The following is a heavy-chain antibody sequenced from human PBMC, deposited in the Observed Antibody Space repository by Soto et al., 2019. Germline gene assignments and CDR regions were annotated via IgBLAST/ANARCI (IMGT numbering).Heavy chain of an antibody. Sequence: EVQLVESGGGLVQPGRSLRLSCAASGFTFDDYAMHWVRQAPGKGLEWVSGISWNSGSIGYADSVKGRFTISRDNAKNSLYLQMNSLRAEDTALYYCAKGPYNFGEYPGGQSGYFDYWGQGTLVTVSS. CDR3: AKGPYNFGEYPGGQSGYFDY. V-gene: IGHV3-9*01. J-gene: IGHJ4*02. D-gene: IGHD3-10*01. CDR1: GFTFDDYA. CDR2: ISWNSGSI.